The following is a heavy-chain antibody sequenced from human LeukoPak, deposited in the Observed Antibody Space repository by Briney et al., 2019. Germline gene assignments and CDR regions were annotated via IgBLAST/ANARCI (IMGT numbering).Heavy chain of an antibody. CDR3: AKDLGDGYNYHYYYGMDV. Sequence: GGSLRLSCAASGLTFSSYAMSWVRQAPGKGLEWVSAISGSGGSTYYADSVKGRFTISSDNSKNTLYLQMNSLRAEDTAVYYCAKDLGDGYNYHYYYGMDVWGQGTTVTVSS. J-gene: IGHJ6*02. D-gene: IGHD5-24*01. V-gene: IGHV3-23*01. CDR1: GLTFSSYA. CDR2: ISGSGGST.